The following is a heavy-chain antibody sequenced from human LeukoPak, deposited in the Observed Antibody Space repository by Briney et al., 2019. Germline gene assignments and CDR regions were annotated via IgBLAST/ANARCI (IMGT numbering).Heavy chain of an antibody. J-gene: IGHJ4*02. CDR2: INWQGGNT. CDR3: AKGSYYDSSGYRDTFDY. CDR1: GLTFDDYG. Sequence: PGGSLRLSCAASGLTFDDYGMSWVRQAPGKGLEWVSGINWQGGNTGYADSVKGRFTISRDNSKNTLYLQMNSLRAEDTAVYYCAKGSYYDSSGYRDTFDYWGQGTLVTVSS. D-gene: IGHD3-22*01. V-gene: IGHV3-20*04.